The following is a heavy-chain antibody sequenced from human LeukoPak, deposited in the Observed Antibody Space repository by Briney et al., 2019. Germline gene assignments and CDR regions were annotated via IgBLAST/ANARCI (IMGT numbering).Heavy chain of an antibody. J-gene: IGHJ4*02. Sequence: PSQTLSLTCTVSGGSISSGSYYWSWIRQPAGKGLEWIGRIYTSGSTNYNPSLKSLVTISVDTSKNQFSLKLSSVTAADTAVYYCAGAQAESGWYRYWGQGTLVTVSS. CDR1: GGSISSGSYY. CDR3: AGAQAESGWYRY. D-gene: IGHD6-19*01. V-gene: IGHV4-61*02. CDR2: IYTSGST.